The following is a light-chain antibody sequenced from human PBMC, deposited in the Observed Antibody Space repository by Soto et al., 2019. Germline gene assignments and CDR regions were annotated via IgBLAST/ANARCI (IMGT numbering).Light chain of an antibody. J-gene: IGLJ1*01. V-gene: IGLV2-14*03. Sequence: QSALTRPASVSGSPGQSITISCTGTSRDVGAYDYVSWYLQYPGKAPQLLIYYVDHRPSGVSSRFSGSKSGNTASLTISGLQAEDEGDYYCCSYADGSIYFFGTGTKVTVL. CDR1: SRDVGAYDY. CDR2: YVD. CDR3: CSYADGSIYF.